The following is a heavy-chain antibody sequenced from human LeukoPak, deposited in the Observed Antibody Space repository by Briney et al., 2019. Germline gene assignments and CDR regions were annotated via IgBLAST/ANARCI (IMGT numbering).Heavy chain of an antibody. CDR2: IKGDGSST. Sequence: PGGSLRLSCAASGFTFSSYWMHWVRHTPGKGLVWVSRIKGDGSSTSYADSAKGRFTISRDNSKNTFYLQMNSLRAEDTAVYYCVYFWSGNWGQGTLVTVSS. V-gene: IGHV3-74*01. J-gene: IGHJ4*02. D-gene: IGHD3-3*01. CDR3: VYFWSGN. CDR1: GFTFSSYW.